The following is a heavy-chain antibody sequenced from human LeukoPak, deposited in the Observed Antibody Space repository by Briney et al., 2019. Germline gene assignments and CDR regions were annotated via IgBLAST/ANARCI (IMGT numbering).Heavy chain of an antibody. CDR2: INPNSGGT. CDR3: ARVRYSSSWSAGGHWFDP. D-gene: IGHD6-13*01. Sequence: ASVKVSCKASGYTFTGYYMHWVRQAPGQGLEWMGWINPNSGGTNYAQKFQGRVTMARDTSISTAYMELSRLRSDDTAVYYCARVRYSSSWSAGGHWFDPWGQGTLVTVSS. V-gene: IGHV1-2*02. CDR1: GYTFTGYY. J-gene: IGHJ5*02.